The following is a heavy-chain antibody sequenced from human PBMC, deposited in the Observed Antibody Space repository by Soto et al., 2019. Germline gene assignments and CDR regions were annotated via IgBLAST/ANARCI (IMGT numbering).Heavy chain of an antibody. CDR3: AGRIRGDYSFDF. V-gene: IGHV2-70*04. CDR1: GFSPTASETR. D-gene: IGHD4-17*01. CDR2: IDWDDEK. Sequence: VSGPTLVNPTQTLTLTCSISGFSPTASETRVSWIRQPPGKALEWLARIDWDDEKFYRTSLKRRLTISKDTSKNQVVLTITNMDPVDTATYYCAGRIRGDYSFDFWGQGALVTVSS. J-gene: IGHJ4*02.